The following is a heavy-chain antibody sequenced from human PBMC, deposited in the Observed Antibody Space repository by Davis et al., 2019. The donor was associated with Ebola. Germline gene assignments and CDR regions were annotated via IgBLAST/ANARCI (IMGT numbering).Heavy chain of an antibody. D-gene: IGHD1-26*01. CDR1: GYTFTNYY. V-gene: IGHV1-2*06. CDR3: ARTSIVGTTTTASDI. Sequence: AASVKVSCKASGYTFTNYYMHWVRQAPGQGLEWMGRINPNSGGTNYAQKFQGRVTMTRDTSISTAYMELSRLRSDDTAVYFCARTSIVGTTTTASDIWGQGTMVTVSS. J-gene: IGHJ3*02. CDR2: INPNSGGT.